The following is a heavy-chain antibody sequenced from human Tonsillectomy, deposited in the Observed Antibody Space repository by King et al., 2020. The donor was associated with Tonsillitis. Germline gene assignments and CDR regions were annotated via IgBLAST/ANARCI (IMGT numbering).Heavy chain of an antibody. CDR1: GFTFSSYW. D-gene: IGHD4-23*01. V-gene: IGHV3-74*01. J-gene: IGHJ3*02. Sequence: VQLVESGGALVQPGGSLRLSCAASGFTFSSYWIHWVRQAPGKGLVWVSRISSDGKSGSNADSVKGRFTISRDNAKNTLYLQMNSLRDEDTAVYYCVRDPHGVGGTHDAFDIWGQGTMVTVSS. CDR2: ISSDGKSG. CDR3: VRDPHGVGGTHDAFDI.